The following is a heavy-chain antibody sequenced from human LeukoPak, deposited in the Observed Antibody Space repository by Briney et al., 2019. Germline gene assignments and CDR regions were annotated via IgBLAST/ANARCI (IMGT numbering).Heavy chain of an antibody. CDR2: ISNSGNTI. CDR1: GFTFSSYE. CDR3: ARDLGYCSGTSCRNWFDP. V-gene: IGHV3-48*03. D-gene: IGHD2-15*01. J-gene: IGHJ5*02. Sequence: GGSLRLSCAASGFTFSSYEIDWFRQAPGKGLEWISYISNSGNTIYYADSLKGRFSISRDNAKNSLYLQMNSLRAEDTAVYYCARDLGYCSGTSCRNWFDPWGQGTLVTVSS.